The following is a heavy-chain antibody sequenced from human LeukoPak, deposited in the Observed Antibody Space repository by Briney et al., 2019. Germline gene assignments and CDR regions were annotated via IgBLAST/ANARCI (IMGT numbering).Heavy chain of an antibody. V-gene: IGHV3-30*02. D-gene: IGHD4-17*01. CDR1: GSTFSSYG. CDR3: AKDLSYGDSRGDGDY. J-gene: IGHJ4*02. Sequence: RPGGSLRLSCAASGSTFSSYGRHWVRQAPGKGLEWVAFIRYDGSNKYYADSVKGRFTISRDNSKNTLYLQMNSLRAEDTAVYYCAKDLSYGDSRGDGDYWGQGTLVTVSS. CDR2: IRYDGSNK.